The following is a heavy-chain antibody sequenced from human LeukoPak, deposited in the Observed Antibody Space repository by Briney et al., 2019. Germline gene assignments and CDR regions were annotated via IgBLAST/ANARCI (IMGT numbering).Heavy chain of an antibody. CDR3: ATGITMVRGVPPYYYYGMDV. D-gene: IGHD3-10*01. V-gene: IGHV1-24*01. CDR1: GYTLTELS. CDR2: FDPEDGET. J-gene: IGHJ6*02. Sequence: GASVKVSCKVSGYTLTELSMHWVRQAPGKGLEWMGGFDPEDGETIYAQKFQGRVTMTEDTSTGTAYMELSSLRSEDTAVYYCATGITMVRGVPPYYYYGMDVWGQGTTVTVSS.